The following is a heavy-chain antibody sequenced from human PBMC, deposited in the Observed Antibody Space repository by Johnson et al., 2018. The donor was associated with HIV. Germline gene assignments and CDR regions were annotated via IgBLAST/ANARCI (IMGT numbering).Heavy chain of an antibody. Sequence: VQLVESGGGVVQPGRSLRLSCAASGFTFSSYAMHWVRQATGKGLEWVSAIGTAGDTYYPGSVKGRFTISSENAKNSLYLQMNSLRAGDTAVYYCARDPRFCSGGSCYSGAFDIWGQGTMVTVSS. CDR3: ARDPRFCSGGSCYSGAFDI. D-gene: IGHD2-15*01. CDR2: IGTAGDT. V-gene: IGHV3-13*01. CDR1: GFTFSSYA. J-gene: IGHJ3*02.